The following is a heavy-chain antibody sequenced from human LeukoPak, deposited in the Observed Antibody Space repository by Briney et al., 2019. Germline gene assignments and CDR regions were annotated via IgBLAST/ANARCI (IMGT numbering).Heavy chain of an antibody. Sequence: ASVKVSCKASGYTFTKSYIHWVRQAPGQRLEWMGGIIPIFGTANYAQKFQGRVTITADESTSTAYMELSSLRSEDTAVYYCARGDGGEQQLVLGYWGQGTMVTVSS. CDR2: IIPIFGTA. CDR1: GYTFTKSY. D-gene: IGHD6-13*01. J-gene: IGHJ4*02. V-gene: IGHV1-69*13. CDR3: ARGDGGEQQLVLGY.